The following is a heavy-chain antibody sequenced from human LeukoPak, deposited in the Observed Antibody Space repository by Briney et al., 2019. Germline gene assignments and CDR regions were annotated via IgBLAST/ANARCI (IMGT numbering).Heavy chain of an antibody. Sequence: PSETLSLLCTVFGGAISSCYGSWIRRPPGKALEWIEYIYYSGSTNYNPSLKSRVTISVDTSKNKFSLQLRSVTAADTAVHYCATVVVGVITPYYFDYWGQGTLVTVSS. CDR3: ATVVVGVITPYYFDY. CDR2: IYYSGST. J-gene: IGHJ4*02. D-gene: IGHD3-10*01. V-gene: IGHV4-59*01. CDR1: GGAISSCY.